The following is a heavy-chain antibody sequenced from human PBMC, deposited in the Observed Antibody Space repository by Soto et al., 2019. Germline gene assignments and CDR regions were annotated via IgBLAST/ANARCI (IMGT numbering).Heavy chain of an antibody. CDR2: ISAYNGNT. Sequence: ASVKVSCKASGYTFTSYGISWVRQAPGQGLEWMGWISAYNGNTNYAQKLQGRVTMTTDTSTSTAYMELRSLRSDDTAVYYCARDPGQLLWFGEPHTPLDDWGQGTLVTVSS. CDR3: ARDPGQLLWFGEPHTPLDD. J-gene: IGHJ4*02. CDR1: GYTFTSYG. D-gene: IGHD3-10*01. V-gene: IGHV1-18*01.